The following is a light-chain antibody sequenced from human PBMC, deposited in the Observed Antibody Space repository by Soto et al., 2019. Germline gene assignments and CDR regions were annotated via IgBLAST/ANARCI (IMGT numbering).Light chain of an antibody. Sequence: VGLTQSPGTLSLSPEERATLSCRASQSVSNNYLAWYQQKPGQAPRLLIYGASTRTFDVPDRFSGSGSGTEFTLTISSLQPEDFATYYCQQHGQWPITFGQGTRLEI. CDR3: QQHGQWPIT. CDR2: GAS. CDR1: QSVSNNY. V-gene: IGKV3-20*01. J-gene: IGKJ5*01.